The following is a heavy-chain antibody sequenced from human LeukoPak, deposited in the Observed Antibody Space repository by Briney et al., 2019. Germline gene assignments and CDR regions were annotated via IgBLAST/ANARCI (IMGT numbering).Heavy chain of an antibody. CDR2: INVNSGAT. CDR1: GYAFTSYG. V-gene: IGHV1-2*02. CDR3: AADNTGNPPYDP. D-gene: IGHD2-8*02. J-gene: IGHJ5*02. Sequence: ASVKVSCKASGYAFTSYGISWVRQAPGQGLEWMGWINVNSGATKYAQKFQGRVTMTRDTSVSTAYMDLSSLRSDDTAVYYCAADNTGNPPYDPWGQGTLVTVSS.